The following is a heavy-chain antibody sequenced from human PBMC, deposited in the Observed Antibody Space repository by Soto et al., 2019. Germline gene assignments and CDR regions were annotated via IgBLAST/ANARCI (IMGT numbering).Heavy chain of an antibody. Sequence: PGGSLRLSCAASGFTFDDYTMHWVRQAPGKGLEWVSLISWDGGSTYYADSVKGRFTISRDNSKNSLYLQMNSLRTEDTAVYYCAKGRIAARPRDAFDIWGQGTMVTVSS. CDR1: GFTFDDYT. J-gene: IGHJ3*02. CDR2: ISWDGGST. D-gene: IGHD6-6*01. CDR3: AKGRIAARPRDAFDI. V-gene: IGHV3-43*01.